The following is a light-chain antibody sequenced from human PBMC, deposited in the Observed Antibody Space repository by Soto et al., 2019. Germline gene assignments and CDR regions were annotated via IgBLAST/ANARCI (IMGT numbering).Light chain of an antibody. CDR2: DAY. V-gene: IGKV3-11*01. Sequence: EVVLTQSPVTLSLSPGERSTLSCRASQSFLGLLAWYQQKPCQAPRLLIYDAYNRATGIPPRFSGSGSGTDFTLTISSLEPEDSAVYYCQQRHMWPITFGQGTRLEIK. CDR3: QQRHMWPIT. J-gene: IGKJ5*01. CDR1: QSFLGL.